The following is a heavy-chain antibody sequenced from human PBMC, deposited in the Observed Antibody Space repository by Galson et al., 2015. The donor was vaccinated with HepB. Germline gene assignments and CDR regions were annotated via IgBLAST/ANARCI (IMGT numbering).Heavy chain of an antibody. CDR3: ARETAVTTFHYYGMDV. CDR2: TIPIFGTA. CDR1: GGIFSSYA. J-gene: IGHJ6*02. D-gene: IGHD4-17*01. V-gene: IGHV1-69*13. Sequence: SVKVSCKASGGIFSSYAISWVRQAPGQGLEWMGATIPIFGTANYAQRFKGRVTITADESTSTAYMELSSLRSEDTAVYYCARETAVTTFHYYGMDVWGQGTTVTVSS.